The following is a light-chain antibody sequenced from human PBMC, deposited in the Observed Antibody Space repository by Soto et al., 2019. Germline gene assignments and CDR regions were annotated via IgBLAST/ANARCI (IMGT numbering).Light chain of an antibody. CDR1: QSVSSS. CDR2: DAS. CDR3: QQRNNWPTEFT. Sequence: EIVLTQSPATLSLSPGERATLSCRASQSVSSSLAWYQHKPGQAPRLLIYDASNRATGIPARFSGSGSGTDFPLTIRDLEPEAVAVYLCQQRNNWPTEFTFGPGTKVEIK. V-gene: IGKV3-11*01. J-gene: IGKJ3*01.